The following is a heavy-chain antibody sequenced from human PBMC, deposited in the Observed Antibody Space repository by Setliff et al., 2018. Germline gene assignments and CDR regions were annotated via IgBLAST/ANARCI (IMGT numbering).Heavy chain of an antibody. CDR3: AREGVDTRPSTDYRYYMDV. D-gene: IGHD5-18*01. CDR1: GGTFSSYA. V-gene: IGHV1-69*05. J-gene: IGHJ6*03. Sequence: ASVKVSCKASGGTFSSYAISWVRQAPGQGLEWMGGIIPSFGSTNYAQKFQDRVTIITDESTSTAYMELSSLRTEDTAVYYCAREGVDTRPSTDYRYYMDVWGKGTTVTVSS. CDR2: IIPSFGST.